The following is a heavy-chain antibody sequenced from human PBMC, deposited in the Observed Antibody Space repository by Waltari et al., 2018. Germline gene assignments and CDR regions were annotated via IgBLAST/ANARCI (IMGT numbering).Heavy chain of an antibody. CDR2: INHSGST. J-gene: IGHJ5*02. CDR1: GGSFSGYY. CDR3: ARGPHYDILTGYYPNWFDP. Sequence: QVQLQQWGAGLLKPSETLSLTCAVYGGSFSGYYWSWLRQPPGTGLEWIGEINHSGSTNYNPSLKSRVTISVDTSKNQFSLKLSSVTAADTAVYYCARGPHYDILTGYYPNWFDPWGQGTLVTVSS. V-gene: IGHV4-34*01. D-gene: IGHD3-9*01.